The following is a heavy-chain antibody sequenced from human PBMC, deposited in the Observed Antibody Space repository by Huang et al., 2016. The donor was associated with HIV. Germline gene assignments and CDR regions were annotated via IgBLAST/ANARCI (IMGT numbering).Heavy chain of an antibody. J-gene: IGHJ6*02. Sequence: VESGGRLVQPGGSIRLSCVGSTFTFGASWMSWVSQSAGKGLEWVANIKKDESEKYYVESVKGRFNISRDNAKKVFFLEMNNVRVEDTATYYCATKTAAMDIWGQGTTVTVS. CDR2: IKKDESEK. D-gene: IGHD1-7*01. CDR1: TFTFGASW. CDR3: ATKTAAMDI. V-gene: IGHV3-7*01.